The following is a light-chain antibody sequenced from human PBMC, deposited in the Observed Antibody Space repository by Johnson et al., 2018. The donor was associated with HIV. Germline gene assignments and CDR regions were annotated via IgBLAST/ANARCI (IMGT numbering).Light chain of an antibody. CDR1: SSNIGSNY. CDR3: ATWDRSLTIGGA. Sequence: QSVLTQPPSVSAAPGQKVTISCSGSSSNIGSNYVSWYQQLPGTAPKLLIYDNNKRPSGIPDRFSGSKSGTSATLGITGLKTGDEADYYCATWDRSLTIGGAFGSWPQVTVL. J-gene: IGLJ1*01. CDR2: DNN. V-gene: IGLV1-51*01.